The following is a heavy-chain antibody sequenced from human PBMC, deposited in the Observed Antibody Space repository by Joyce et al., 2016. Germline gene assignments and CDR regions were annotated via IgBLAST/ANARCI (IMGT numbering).Heavy chain of an antibody. CDR2: INHRGST. CDR3: ARGSLSGYYRSHADY. J-gene: IGHJ4*02. CDR1: GGSFSGYY. Sequence: QVQLQQWGAGLLKPSETLSLTCSVFGGSFSGYYWIWIRQPPGKGLEWIGEINHRGSTNYNPSLKSRVTISIDTSKNQFSLKLSSVTAADTAMYYCARGSLSGYYRSHADYWGQGTLLTVSS. D-gene: IGHD3-22*01. V-gene: IGHV4-34*01.